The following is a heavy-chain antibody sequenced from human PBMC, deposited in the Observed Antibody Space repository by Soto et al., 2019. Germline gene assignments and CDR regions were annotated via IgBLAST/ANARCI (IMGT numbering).Heavy chain of an antibody. CDR2: IIPIFGTS. CDR3: ASSRDTDGYSYSFGC. J-gene: IGHJ4*03. Sequence: SVKVSCKVSGGTFSNYAISWVRQAPGQGLEWMGGIIPIFGTSSYAQKFQGRVTITADKSTGTAYMELSSLRSEDTAVYYCASSRDTDGYSYSFGCWGQGTRVAVCS. CDR1: GGTFSNYA. V-gene: IGHV1-69*06. D-gene: IGHD5-18*01.